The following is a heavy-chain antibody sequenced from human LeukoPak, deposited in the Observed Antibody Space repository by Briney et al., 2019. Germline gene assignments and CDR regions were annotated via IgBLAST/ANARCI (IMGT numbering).Heavy chain of an antibody. J-gene: IGHJ4*03. Sequence: GESLKISCKGSGYSFTSYWIGWVRQMPGRGLEWMGIIYPGDSDTRYSPSFQGQVTISADKSISTAYLQWSSLKASDTAMYYCARFMISSRRAFDYWGQGTTVTVSS. V-gene: IGHV5-51*01. CDR1: GYSFTSYW. D-gene: IGHD3-16*01. CDR3: ARFMISSRRAFDY. CDR2: IYPGDSDT.